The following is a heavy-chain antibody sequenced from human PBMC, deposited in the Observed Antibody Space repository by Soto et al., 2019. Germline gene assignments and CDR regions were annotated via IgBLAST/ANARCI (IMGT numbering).Heavy chain of an antibody. Sequence: GGSLRLSCAASGFTFSSYAMSWVRQAPGKGLEWVSAISGSGGSTYYADSVKGRFTISRDSSKNTLYLQMNSLRAEDTAVYYCAKVDSLASATFFDYWGQGTLVTVSS. CDR2: ISGSGGST. CDR1: GFTFSSYA. V-gene: IGHV3-23*01. D-gene: IGHD2-21*01. CDR3: AKVDSLASATFFDY. J-gene: IGHJ4*02.